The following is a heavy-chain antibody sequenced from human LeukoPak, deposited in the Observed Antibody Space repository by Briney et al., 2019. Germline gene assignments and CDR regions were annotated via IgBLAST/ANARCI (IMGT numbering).Heavy chain of an antibody. CDR2: IIPIFGTA. V-gene: IGHV1-69*13. CDR1: GGTFSSYA. D-gene: IGHD4-17*01. CDR3: ARDSPKEYTVIYYYGMDV. Sequence: GASVKVSCTASGGTFSSYAISWVRQAPGQGLEWMGGIIPIFGTANYAQKFQGRVTITADESTSTAYMELSSLRSEDTAVYYCARDSPKEYTVIYYYGMDVWGQGTTVTVSS. J-gene: IGHJ6*02.